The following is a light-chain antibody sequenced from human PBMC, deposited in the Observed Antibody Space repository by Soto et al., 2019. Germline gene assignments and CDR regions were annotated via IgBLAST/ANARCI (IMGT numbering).Light chain of an antibody. J-gene: IGKJ1*01. CDR2: AAS. V-gene: IGKV1-17*01. Sequence: DIQMTQSTSSLSASVGDRVTITCRASQGIRNDLGWYQQKPGKAPKRLIYAASSLQSGVPSRFSGSGSGTEFSLTITGLQPDDFATYYCQHYNSYSEAFGQGTKVDI. CDR3: QHYNSYSEA. CDR1: QGIRND.